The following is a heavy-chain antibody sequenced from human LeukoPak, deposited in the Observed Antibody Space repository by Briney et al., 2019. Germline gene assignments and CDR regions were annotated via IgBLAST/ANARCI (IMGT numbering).Heavy chain of an antibody. CDR3: ARDNHRTGTELLDY. V-gene: IGHV3-48*01. J-gene: IGHJ4*02. CDR2: ISSSSSTI. CDR1: GFTSSSYS. D-gene: IGHD1-1*01. Sequence: GGSLRLSCAASGFTSSSYSMNWVRQAPGKGLEWVSYISSSSSTIYYADSVKGRFTISRDNAKNSLHLQMNSLRAEDTAVYYCARDNHRTGTELLDYWGQGTLVAFSS.